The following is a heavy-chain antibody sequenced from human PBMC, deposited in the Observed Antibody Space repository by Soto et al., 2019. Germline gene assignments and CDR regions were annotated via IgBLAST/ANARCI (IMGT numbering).Heavy chain of an antibody. D-gene: IGHD1-7*01. CDR1: GDXVSSNSAA. Sequence: PSQTLSXTCAISGDXVSSNSAAWNWFRLSPSRGLEWLARTYYRSRWYNDYAVPVRSRITVNPDTSKNQFSLQLTSVTPEDTAVYYCAGTTSHQWYYMDVWGKGTTVTVSS. CDR3: AGTTSHQWYYMDV. CDR2: TYYRSRWYN. J-gene: IGHJ6*03. V-gene: IGHV6-1*01.